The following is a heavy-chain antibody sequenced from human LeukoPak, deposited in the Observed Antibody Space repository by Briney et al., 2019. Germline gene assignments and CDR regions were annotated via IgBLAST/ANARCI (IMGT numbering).Heavy chain of an antibody. CDR2: ISYDGSSK. CDR3: ARDRYSLDY. Sequence: GGSLRLSCAASGFTFSSYAMHWVRQAPGKGLEWVAVISYDGSSKYYADSVKGRFTISRDNSKNTLYLQMNSLRAEDTAVYYCARDRYSLDYWGQGTLVTVSS. D-gene: IGHD5-18*01. J-gene: IGHJ4*02. CDR1: GFTFSSYA. V-gene: IGHV3-30-3*01.